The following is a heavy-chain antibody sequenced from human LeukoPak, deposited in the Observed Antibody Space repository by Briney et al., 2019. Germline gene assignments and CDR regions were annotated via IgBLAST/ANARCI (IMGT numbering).Heavy chain of an antibody. V-gene: IGHV3-48*01. CDR1: GFTVSSMY. CDR2: ISWNSGSI. Sequence: GGSLGLSCAASGFTVSSMYMSWVRQAPGKGLEWVSGISWNSGSIGYADSVKGRFTISRDNAKNLLYLQMNSLRAEDTAVYYCAREPTYSSSWHTSCDYWGQGILVTVSS. D-gene: IGHD6-13*01. CDR3: AREPTYSSSWHTSCDY. J-gene: IGHJ4*02.